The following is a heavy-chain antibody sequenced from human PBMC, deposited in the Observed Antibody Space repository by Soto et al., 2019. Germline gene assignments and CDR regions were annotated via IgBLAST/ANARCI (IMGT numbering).Heavy chain of an antibody. CDR2: ISAYNGNT. Sequence: GASVKVSCKASGGTFSNYAINWVRQAPGQGLEWMGWISAYNGNTNYAQKLQGRVTMTTDTSTSTAYMELRSLRSDDTAVYYCAREGKSSGWPSDYWGQGTLVTVSS. CDR3: AREGKSSGWPSDY. J-gene: IGHJ4*02. V-gene: IGHV1-18*01. CDR1: GGTFSNYA. D-gene: IGHD6-19*01.